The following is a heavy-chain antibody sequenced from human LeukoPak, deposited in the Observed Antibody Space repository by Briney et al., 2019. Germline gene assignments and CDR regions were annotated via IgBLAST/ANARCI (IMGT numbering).Heavy chain of an antibody. V-gene: IGHV3-30-3*01. CDR2: ISYDGSNK. D-gene: IGHD6-13*01. Sequence: PGGSLRLSCAASGFTFSSYAMHWVRQAPGKGLEWVAVISYDGSNKYYADSVKGRFTISRDNSKNTLYLQMNSLRAEDTAVYYCARDGAAAGTEAFDIWGQGTMVTVSS. J-gene: IGHJ3*02. CDR3: ARDGAAAGTEAFDI. CDR1: GFTFSSYA.